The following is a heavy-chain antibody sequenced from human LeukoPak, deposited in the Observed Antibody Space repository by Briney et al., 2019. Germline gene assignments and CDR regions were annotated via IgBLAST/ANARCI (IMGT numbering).Heavy chain of an antibody. V-gene: IGHV4-59*01. CDR2: IYYSGST. J-gene: IGHJ6*02. CDR1: GGSISSYY. Sequence: PSETLSLTCTVSGGSISSYYWSWIRQPPGKGLEWIGYIYYSGSTNYNPSLKSRVTISVDTSKNQFSLKLSSVTAADTAVYYCARSQKWRNYYYGMDVWGQGTTVTVSS. D-gene: IGHD2-8*01. CDR3: ARSQKWRNYYYGMDV.